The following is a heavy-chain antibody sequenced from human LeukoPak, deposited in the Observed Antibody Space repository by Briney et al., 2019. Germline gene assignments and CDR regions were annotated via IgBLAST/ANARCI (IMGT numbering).Heavy chain of an antibody. D-gene: IGHD3-22*01. Sequence: SETLSLTCAVYGGSFSGYYWIWIRQPPGKGLEWIGSIYYSGSTYYDPSLKSRVTISVDTSKNQFSLKLSSVTAADTAVYYCARVSGITMIVVVNSDAFDIWGQGTMVTVSS. CDR1: GGSFSGYY. J-gene: IGHJ3*02. V-gene: IGHV4-34*01. CDR2: IYYSGST. CDR3: ARVSGITMIVVVNSDAFDI.